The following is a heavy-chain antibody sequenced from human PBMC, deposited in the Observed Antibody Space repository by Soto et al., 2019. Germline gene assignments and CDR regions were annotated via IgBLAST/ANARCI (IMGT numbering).Heavy chain of an antibody. D-gene: IGHD6-6*01. Sequence: SETLSLTCAVSGGSISSSNWWSWVRPPPGKGLEWMGEIYHSGSTNYNPSRKSRVTITVDKSKNQFTLNLSAVTAADTAVYNCASGSSLGDAFDIWGQGTMVTVSS. CDR2: IYHSGST. CDR3: ASGSSLGDAFDI. J-gene: IGHJ3*02. V-gene: IGHV4-4*02. CDR1: GGSISSSNW.